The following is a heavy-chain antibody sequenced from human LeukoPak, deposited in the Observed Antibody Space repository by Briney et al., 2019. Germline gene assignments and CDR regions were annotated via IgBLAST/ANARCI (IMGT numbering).Heavy chain of an antibody. CDR1: GGSISSGDYY. Sequence: SETLSLTCTVSGGSISSGDYYWSWIRQPPGKGLEWIGYIYYSGSTYYNPSLKSRVTISVDTSKNQFSLKLSSVTAADTAVYYCARDYGSGSENWFDPWGQGTLVTVSS. CDR2: IYYSGST. D-gene: IGHD3-10*01. CDR3: ARDYGSGSENWFDP. J-gene: IGHJ5*02. V-gene: IGHV4-30-4*01.